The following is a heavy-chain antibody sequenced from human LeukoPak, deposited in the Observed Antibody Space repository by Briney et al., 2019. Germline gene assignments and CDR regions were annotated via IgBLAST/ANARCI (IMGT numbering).Heavy chain of an antibody. Sequence: PGGSLKLSCAASGFTFSGSYMHWVRQASGKGLEWVGLIRSKPNSYTTVYAASVKGRFTISRDDSKNTAYLQMNSPKAEDTAVYYCTRQECSGGSCSYVDYWGQGTLVTVSS. CDR2: IRSKPNSYTT. CDR3: TRQECSGGSCSYVDY. V-gene: IGHV3-73*01. J-gene: IGHJ4*02. D-gene: IGHD2-15*01. CDR1: GFTFSGSY.